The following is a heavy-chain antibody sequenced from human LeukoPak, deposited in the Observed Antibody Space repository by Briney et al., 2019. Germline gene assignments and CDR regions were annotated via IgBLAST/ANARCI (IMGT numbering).Heavy chain of an antibody. Sequence: SETLSLTCTVSGGSISSYYWSWIRQPPGKGLEWIGYIYYSGGTNYNPSLKSRVTISVDTSKNQFSLQLNSVTPEDTAVYYCARAYFPGGSHIDYWGQGTLVTVSS. CDR3: ARAYFPGGSHIDY. V-gene: IGHV4-59*12. CDR2: IYYSGGT. CDR1: GGSISSYY. D-gene: IGHD2/OR15-2a*01. J-gene: IGHJ4*02.